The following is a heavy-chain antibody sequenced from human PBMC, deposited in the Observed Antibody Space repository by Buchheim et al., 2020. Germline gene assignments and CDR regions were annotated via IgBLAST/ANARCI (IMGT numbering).Heavy chain of an antibody. D-gene: IGHD3-16*02. CDR2: MNNDGTIT. CDR3: AGGGYTGMAH. V-gene: IGHV3-74*01. Sequence: EVQLVESGGDLVQPGGSLRLSCVASGFSISNDWMHWVRQAPGKGLEWVSHMNNDGTITNYAGSVRGRFTVSRDSAKTTLFLPMNSLRAEDTAVYYCAGGGYTGMAHWGRGTL. CDR1: GFSISNDW. J-gene: IGHJ4*02.